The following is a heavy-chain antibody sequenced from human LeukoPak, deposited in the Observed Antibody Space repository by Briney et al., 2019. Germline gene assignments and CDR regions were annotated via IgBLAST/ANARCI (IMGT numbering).Heavy chain of an antibody. Sequence: TSSETLSLTCTVSGGSISSSSYYWGWIRQPPGKGLEWIGSIYYSGSTYYNPSLKSRVTISVDTSKNQFSLKLSSVTAADTAVYYCARSSRGFVVVPAAIPAFDYWGQGTLVTVSS. CDR2: IYYSGST. CDR1: GGSISSSSYY. J-gene: IGHJ4*02. D-gene: IGHD2-2*02. CDR3: ARSSRGFVVVPAAIPAFDY. V-gene: IGHV4-39*07.